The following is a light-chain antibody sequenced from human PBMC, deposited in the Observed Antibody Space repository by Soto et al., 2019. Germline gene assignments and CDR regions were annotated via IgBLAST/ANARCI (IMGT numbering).Light chain of an antibody. V-gene: IGLV2-14*01. CDR1: STDVGGYNY. J-gene: IGLJ1*01. Sequence: QLVLTQPASVSGSPGQSITISCTGTSTDVGGYNYVSWYQQRPGKAPKLIIYEVNYRPSGAYGRFSGSKSGNTASLTISGLQTEDEADYYCSSYTSSSTLYVFGTGTKLTVL. CDR2: EVN. CDR3: SSYTSSSTLYV.